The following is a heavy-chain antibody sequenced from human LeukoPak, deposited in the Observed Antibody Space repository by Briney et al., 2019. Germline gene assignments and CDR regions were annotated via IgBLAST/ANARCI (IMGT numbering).Heavy chain of an antibody. CDR3: AREARLPADDAFDI. Sequence: PGGSLRLSCAGSGFRFSDHYMSWVRQAPGKGREGVANIKQDGSDRFYVDSVKGRFTISRDNVKNSVYLHMNSLRAEDTAVYYCAREARLPADDAFDIWGQGTMVAVSS. CDR2: IKQDGSDR. V-gene: IGHV3-7*01. CDR1: GFRFSDHY. J-gene: IGHJ3*02.